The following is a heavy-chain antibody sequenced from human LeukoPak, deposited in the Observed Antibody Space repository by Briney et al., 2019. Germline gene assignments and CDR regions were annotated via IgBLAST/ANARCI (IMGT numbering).Heavy chain of an antibody. CDR2: IYYSGST. D-gene: IGHD4-11*01. V-gene: IGHV4-59*01. Sequence: SETLSLTCTVSGGSISSYYWSWIRQPPGKGLEWIGYIYYSGSTNYNPSLKSRVTISVDTSKNQFSLKLSSVTAADTAVYYCARGIDHDYSNPHYYYYMDVWGKGTTVTVSS. CDR3: ARGIDHDYSNPHYYYYMDV. CDR1: GGSISSYY. J-gene: IGHJ6*03.